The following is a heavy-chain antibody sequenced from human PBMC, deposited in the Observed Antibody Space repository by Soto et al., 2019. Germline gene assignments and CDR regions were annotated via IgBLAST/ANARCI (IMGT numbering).Heavy chain of an antibody. Sequence: EVQLLESGGGLVQPGGSLRLSCAASGFTFSSYAMSWVRQAPGKGLEWVSAISGSGGSTYYADSVKGRFTISRDNSKNTLYLQMNSLRAEDTAVYYCAKPVYIWGSYRYPFDYCGQGTLVTVSS. D-gene: IGHD3-16*02. J-gene: IGHJ4*02. CDR1: GFTFSSYA. CDR3: AKPVYIWGSYRYPFDY. CDR2: ISGSGGST. V-gene: IGHV3-23*01.